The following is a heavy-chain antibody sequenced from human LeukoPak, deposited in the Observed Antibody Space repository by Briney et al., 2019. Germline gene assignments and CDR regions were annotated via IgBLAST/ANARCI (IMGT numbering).Heavy chain of an antibody. CDR2: ISGSGGST. J-gene: IGHJ4*02. D-gene: IGHD6-19*01. CDR3: AKWRIAVAGAEDY. V-gene: IGHV3-23*01. Sequence: GGSLRLSCAASGFTFSSYGMSWVRQAPGKGLEWVSAISGSGGSTYYADSVKGRFTIARDNCKNTLYLQMNSLRAEDTAVYYCAKWRIAVAGAEDYWGQGTLVTVSS. CDR1: GFTFSSYG.